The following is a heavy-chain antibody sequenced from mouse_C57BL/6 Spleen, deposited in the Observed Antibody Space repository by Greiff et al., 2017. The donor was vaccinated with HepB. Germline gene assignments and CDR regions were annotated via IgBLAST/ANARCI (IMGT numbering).Heavy chain of an antibody. J-gene: IGHJ4*01. V-gene: IGHV1-42*01. CDR1: GYSFTGYY. CDR2: INPSTGGT. Sequence: VQLQQSGPELVKPGASVKISCKASGYSFTGYYMNWVKQSPEKSLEWIGEINPSTGGTTYNQKFKAKATLTVDKSSSTAYMQLKSLTSEDSAVYYCARRYYDYDGAMDYWGQGTSVTVSS. CDR3: ARRYYDYDGAMDY. D-gene: IGHD2-4*01.